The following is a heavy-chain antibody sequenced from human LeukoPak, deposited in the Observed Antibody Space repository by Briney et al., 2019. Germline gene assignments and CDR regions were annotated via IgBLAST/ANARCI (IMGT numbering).Heavy chain of an antibody. J-gene: IGHJ3*02. CDR1: GGSFSGYY. CDR2: INHSGST. Sequence: SETLSLTCAVYGGSFSGYYWSWIRQPPGKGLEWIGEINHSGSTNYNPSLKSRVTKSVDTSKNQFSLKLSSVTAADTAVYYCARGSLVYDFWSGYYAMNAFDIWGQGTMVTVSS. V-gene: IGHV4-34*01. D-gene: IGHD3-3*01. CDR3: ARGSLVYDFWSGYYAMNAFDI.